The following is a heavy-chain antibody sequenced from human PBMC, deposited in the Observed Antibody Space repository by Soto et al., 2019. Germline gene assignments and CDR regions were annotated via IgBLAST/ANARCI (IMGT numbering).Heavy chain of an antibody. V-gene: IGHV4-34*01. CDR1: GWSFSGYY. Sequence: SETLSLTCTVYGWSFSGYYWSWIRQPPGKGLEWIGEINHSGSTNYNPSLKSRVTISVDTSKNQFSLKLSSVTAADTAVYYCARHSSPSRFDYWGQGTLVTVSS. J-gene: IGHJ4*02. CDR2: INHSGST. D-gene: IGHD6-6*01. CDR3: ARHSSPSRFDY.